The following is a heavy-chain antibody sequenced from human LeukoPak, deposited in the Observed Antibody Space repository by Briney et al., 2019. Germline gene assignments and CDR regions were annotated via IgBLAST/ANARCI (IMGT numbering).Heavy chain of an antibody. CDR1: GFTFSSYS. J-gene: IGHJ4*02. D-gene: IGHD4-23*01. CDR2: ISGSGGST. CDR3: AKAGGLRWSYFDY. V-gene: IGHV3-23*01. Sequence: GGSLRLSCAASGFTFSSYSMNWVRQAPGKGLEWVSAISGSGGSTYYADSVKGRFTISRDNSKNTLYLQMNSLRAEDTAVYYCAKAGGLRWSYFDYWGQGTLVTVSS.